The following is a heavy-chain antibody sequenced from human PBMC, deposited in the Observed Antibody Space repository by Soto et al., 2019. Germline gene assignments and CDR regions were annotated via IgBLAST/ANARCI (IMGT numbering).Heavy chain of an antibody. Sequence: SETLSLTCAVYGGSFSGYYWSWIRQPPGKGLEWIGEINHSGSTNYNPSLKSRVTISVDASKNQFSLKLSSVTAADTAVYYCARGRQYSGCNFDYWGQGTLVTVSS. CDR1: GGSFSGYY. J-gene: IGHJ4*02. CDR3: ARGRQYSGCNFDY. V-gene: IGHV4-34*01. CDR2: INHSGST. D-gene: IGHD5-12*01.